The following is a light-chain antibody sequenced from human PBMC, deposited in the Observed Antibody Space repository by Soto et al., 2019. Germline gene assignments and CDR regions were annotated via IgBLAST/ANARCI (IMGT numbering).Light chain of an antibody. CDR1: SSDVGAYNY. J-gene: IGLJ1*01. CDR3: RSYPGRYPSL. CDR2: DVT. Sequence: QSVLTQPRSVSGSPGPSVTISCTGASSDVGAYNYVSWYQQRPGNAPKLMIYDVTKRPSGVPDRFSGSKSGNTASLTISGRQTAYNADYDCRSYPGRYPSLLGTGP. V-gene: IGLV2-11*01.